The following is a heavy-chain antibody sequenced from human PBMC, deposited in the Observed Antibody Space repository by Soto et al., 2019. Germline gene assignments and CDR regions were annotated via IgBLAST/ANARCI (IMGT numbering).Heavy chain of an antibody. CDR2: XRXXXGKX. V-gene: IGHV1-18*01. Sequence: EXSVKVSCKASCYTFTSYGISWVRQAPGQXXXXXXXXRXXXGKXXYDXXXXXXXKXXXDXXXSTDHMELRSLRYEDTAVYYCERGKEQWPYWGQGTLVNVSS. CDR3: ERGKEQWPY. D-gene: IGHD6-19*01. CDR1: CYTFTSYG. J-gene: IGHJ4*02.